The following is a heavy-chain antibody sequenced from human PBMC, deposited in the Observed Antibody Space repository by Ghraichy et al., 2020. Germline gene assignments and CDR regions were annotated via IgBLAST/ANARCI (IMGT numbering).Heavy chain of an antibody. CDR2: IYPGDPDT. CDR1: GYSFTSYW. CDR3: ARHGAAAGLNY. Sequence: GESLNISCKGSGYSFTSYWIGWVRQMPGKGLEWMGIIYPGDPDTRYRPSFQGQVTISADKSISTAYLQWSSLKASDTAMYYCARHGAAAGLNYWGQGTLVTVSS. D-gene: IGHD6-13*01. J-gene: IGHJ4*02. V-gene: IGHV5-51*01.